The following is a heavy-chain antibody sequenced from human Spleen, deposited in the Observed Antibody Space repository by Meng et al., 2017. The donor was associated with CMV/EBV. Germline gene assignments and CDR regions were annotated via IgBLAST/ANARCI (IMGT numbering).Heavy chain of an antibody. CDR2: IGSGGTA. CDR1: GLSFTRYA. CDR3: AAKMHGDYAFEY. D-gene: IGHD4-17*01. Sequence: LSCAASGLSFTRYAMSWVRQAPGKGLEWVSVIGSGGTAYHEDSVKGRFTISRDNSKKTVYLQMNSLGAEDTAVYYCAAKMHGDYAFEYWGQGSLVTVSS. J-gene: IGHJ4*02. V-gene: IGHV3-23*01.